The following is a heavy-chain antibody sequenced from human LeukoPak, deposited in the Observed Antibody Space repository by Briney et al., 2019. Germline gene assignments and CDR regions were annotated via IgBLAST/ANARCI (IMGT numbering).Heavy chain of an antibody. CDR3: ARGSSGSYFNYFDY. CDR2: INPRGGST. D-gene: IGHD1-26*01. J-gene: IGHJ4*02. Sequence: GASVKVSCTASGYIFTNYYIHWVRQAPGQGLEWMGLINPRGGSTSYAQKFQGRVSMTRDTSTSTVYMELSSLKSEDTAVYYCARGSSGSYFNYFDYWGQGTLVTVSS. CDR1: GYIFTNYY. V-gene: IGHV1-46*01.